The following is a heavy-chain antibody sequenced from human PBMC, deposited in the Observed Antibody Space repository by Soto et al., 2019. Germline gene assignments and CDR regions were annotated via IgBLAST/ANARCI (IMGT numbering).Heavy chain of an antibody. CDR1: GYTFSSYG. D-gene: IGHD1-1*01. J-gene: IGHJ5*02. V-gene: IGHV1-18*01. CDR3: ARHNSLWPNWYDP. Sequence: QVQLVQSGAEVKKPGASVKVSCKASGYTFSSYGISWVRQAPGQGLEWMGWISAHNGNTNYAQKVQGRVTMTTDTSTSTAYIELRSLRSDDTAVYYCARHNSLWPNWYDPWGQGTLVTVSS. CDR2: ISAHNGNT.